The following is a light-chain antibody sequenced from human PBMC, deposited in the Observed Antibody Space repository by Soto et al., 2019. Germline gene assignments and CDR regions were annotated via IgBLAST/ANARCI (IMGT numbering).Light chain of an antibody. Sequence: EIVMTQSPATLSESPGERATLSCRASQSVSRNLAWYQQKPGQAPRLLIYGASTRATGIPARFSGSGSGTEFTLTISSLQSEDVAFYYCQQYNNWPTWTFGQGTKVEIK. J-gene: IGKJ1*01. CDR3: QQYNNWPTWT. CDR2: GAS. CDR1: QSVSRN. V-gene: IGKV3-15*01.